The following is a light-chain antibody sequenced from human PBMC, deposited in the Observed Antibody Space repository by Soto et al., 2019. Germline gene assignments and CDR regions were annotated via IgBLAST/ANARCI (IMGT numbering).Light chain of an antibody. CDR3: QQYSDLRMT. CDR1: QSVSSSY. Sequence: EIVLTQSPATLSLSPGERATLSCRASQSVSSSYLAWYQQKPGQAPRLLIYGASSRATGIPDRFSGSASGTDFTLTISRLEPEDFAVYFCQQYSDLRMTFGQGTRLE. CDR2: GAS. J-gene: IGKJ5*01. V-gene: IGKV3-20*01.